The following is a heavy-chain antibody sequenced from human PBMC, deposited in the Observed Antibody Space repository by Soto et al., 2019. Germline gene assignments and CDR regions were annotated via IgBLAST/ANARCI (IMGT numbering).Heavy chain of an antibody. CDR3: ARTVGWLDP. D-gene: IGHD2-15*01. Sequence: SQTLSLTCAISGDSVSSTNAGWNWIRQSPSRGXEXLXXXYXRXXXYXXXPSSVKSRIIINPDTSKNQLSLQLNSVSPEDTAVYYCARTVGWLDPWGQGTLVTVSS. V-gene: IGHV6-1*01. CDR2: XYXRXXXYX. CDR1: GDSVSSTNAG. J-gene: IGHJ5*02.